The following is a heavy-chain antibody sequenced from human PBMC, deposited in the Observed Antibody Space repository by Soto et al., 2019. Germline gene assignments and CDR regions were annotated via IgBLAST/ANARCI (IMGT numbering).Heavy chain of an antibody. CDR2: IIPIFGTA. V-gene: IGHV1-69*01. J-gene: IGHJ6*02. D-gene: IGHD2-15*01. CDR1: GGTFTSYA. Sequence: QVQLVQSGAEVKKPGSSVKVSCKASGGTFTSYAISWVRQAPGQGLEWMGGIIPIFGTANYAQKFQGRVTITADESTSTAYMELSSLRSEDTAVYYCARGGYCSGGSCYEKGGYYYYGMDVWGRGTTVTVSS. CDR3: ARGGYCSGGSCYEKGGYYYYGMDV.